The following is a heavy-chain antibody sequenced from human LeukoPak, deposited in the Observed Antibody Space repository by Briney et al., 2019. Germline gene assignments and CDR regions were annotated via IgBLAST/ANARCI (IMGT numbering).Heavy chain of an antibody. J-gene: IGHJ4*02. CDR3: ARAHYDSSGYFED. D-gene: IGHD3-22*01. V-gene: IGHV3-7*01. CDR2: IKQDGSEK. CDR1: GFTFSSYW. Sequence: GGSLRLSCAASGFTFSSYWMSWVRQAPGKGLEWVANIKQDGSEKYYVDSVKGRFTISRDNAKNSLYLQMSSLRAEDTAVYYCARAHYDSSGYFEDWGQGTLVTVSS.